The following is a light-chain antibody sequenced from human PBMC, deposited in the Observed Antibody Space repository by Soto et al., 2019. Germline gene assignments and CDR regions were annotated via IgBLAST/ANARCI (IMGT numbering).Light chain of an antibody. Sequence: QSVLTQPASVSGSPGQSITISCTGTSSDVGGYNYASWYQQHPGKAPKLMIYDVSDRPSGVSNRFSGSKSGNTASLTISGLQAKDEADYYCCSYTSSSTPNYVFGIGTKVTVL. V-gene: IGLV2-14*01. CDR2: DVS. CDR3: CSYTSSSTPNYV. CDR1: SSDVGGYNY. J-gene: IGLJ1*01.